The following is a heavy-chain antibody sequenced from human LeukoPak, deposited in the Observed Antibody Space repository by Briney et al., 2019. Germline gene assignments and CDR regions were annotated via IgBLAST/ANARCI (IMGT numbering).Heavy chain of an antibody. CDR3: ARVKPAVAGTPVDY. V-gene: IGHV4-34*01. Sequence: SETLSLTCAVYGGSFSGYYWSWIRQPPGKGLEWIGEINHSGSTNYNPSLKSRVTILVDTSKNQLSLKLSSVTAADTAVYYCARVKPAVAGTPVDYWGQGTLVTVSS. CDR1: GGSFSGYY. D-gene: IGHD6-19*01. J-gene: IGHJ4*02. CDR2: INHSGST.